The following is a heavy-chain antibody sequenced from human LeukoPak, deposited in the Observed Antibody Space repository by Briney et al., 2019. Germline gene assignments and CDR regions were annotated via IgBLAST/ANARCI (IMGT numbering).Heavy chain of an antibody. CDR1: GYTFSSYG. J-gene: IGHJ5*02. CDR2: ISAYNDNT. Sequence: ASVKVSCKASGYTFSSYGISWVRQAPGQGLEWMGWISAYNDNTNFAQKLQGRVIMTTDTSTSTAYMELRSLRSDDTAVYYCARVTLFGVVIMPWLDPWGQGTLVTVSS. CDR3: ARVTLFGVVIMPWLDP. D-gene: IGHD3-3*01. V-gene: IGHV1-18*01.